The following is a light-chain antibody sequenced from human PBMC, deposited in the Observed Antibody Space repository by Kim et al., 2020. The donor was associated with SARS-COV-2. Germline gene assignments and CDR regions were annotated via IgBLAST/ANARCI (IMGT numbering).Light chain of an antibody. V-gene: IGLV3-12*01. Sequence: ATAQRAGFTCGENKVGSKCVHWDQKKPGQDPVLVIYSDHKRPSGIPERFSGSNPGNTTTLTISRIEAGDEADYYCQVWDSSGDHPVFGGGTQLTVL. CDR3: QVWDSSGDHPV. CDR2: SDH. J-gene: IGLJ3*02. CDR1: KVGSKC.